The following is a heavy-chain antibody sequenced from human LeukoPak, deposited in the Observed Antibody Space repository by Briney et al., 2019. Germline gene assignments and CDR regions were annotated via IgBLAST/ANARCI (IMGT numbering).Heavy chain of an antibody. J-gene: IGHJ4*02. D-gene: IGHD3-9*01. V-gene: IGHV3-23*01. CDR1: GFTFSSYA. CDR2: FSGSGGST. CDR3: AKAMGSQTGFAYYFDY. Sequence: GGSLRVSCAASGFTFSSYAMSWVRQAPGKGLEWFSAFSGSGGSTYYADSVKGRFIISRDNSKNTLSLQMNSLRAEDTAVYYCAKAMGSQTGFAYYFDYWGQGTLVTVSS.